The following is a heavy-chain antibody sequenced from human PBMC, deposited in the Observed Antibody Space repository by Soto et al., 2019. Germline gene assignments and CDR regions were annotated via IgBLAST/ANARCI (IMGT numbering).Heavy chain of an antibody. CDR2: IYYSGST. Sequence: PSATLSLTCTVSGGSISNYYWSWIRQPPGKGLEWIGYIYYSGSTNYNPSLKSRVTISVDTSKNQFSLKLSSVTAADTAVYYCARLYGLDAFDFWGQGTMVT. D-gene: IGHD3-16*02. CDR3: ARLYGLDAFDF. CDR1: GGSISNYY. J-gene: IGHJ3*01. V-gene: IGHV4-59*01.